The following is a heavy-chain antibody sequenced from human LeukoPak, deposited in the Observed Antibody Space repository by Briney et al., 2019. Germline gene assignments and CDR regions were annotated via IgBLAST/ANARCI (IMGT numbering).Heavy chain of an antibody. D-gene: IGHD3-10*01. CDR2: NSGGSS. CDR1: GFTFSTYG. CDR3: AREPPYYYGSELVGMDV. V-gene: IGHV3-23*01. J-gene: IGHJ6*02. Sequence: GGSLRLSCAASGFTFSTYGVYWVRQAPGKGLEWVSSNSGGSSYYADSVKGRFTISRDNSKNSLYLQMNSLRVEDTAVYYCAREPPYYYGSELVGMDVWGQGTTVTVSS.